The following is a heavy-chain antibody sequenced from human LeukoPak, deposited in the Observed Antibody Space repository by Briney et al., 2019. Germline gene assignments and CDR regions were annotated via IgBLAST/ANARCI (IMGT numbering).Heavy chain of an antibody. V-gene: IGHV3-21*01. Sequence: TGGSLRLSCAASGFTFSSYGMHWVRQAPGKGLEWGSCISTSSIYIYNADSVKGRFTISRDNAKNSLYLQMNSLRAEDTAVYYCARDQDWNDRGGLDYWGQGTLVTVSS. CDR2: ISTSSIYI. D-gene: IGHD1-1*01. CDR1: GFTFSSYG. CDR3: ARDQDWNDRGGLDY. J-gene: IGHJ4*02.